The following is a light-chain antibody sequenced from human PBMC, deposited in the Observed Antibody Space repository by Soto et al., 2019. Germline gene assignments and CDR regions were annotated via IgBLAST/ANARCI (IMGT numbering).Light chain of an antibody. J-gene: IGLJ1*01. CDR1: SSDVGGLHS. CDR2: DVT. CDR3: CSYAGRHVLV. V-gene: IGLV2-11*01. Sequence: QSVLTQPRSVSGSPGQSVTISCTGPSSDVGGLHSVSWYQQRPGTAPKLMIFDVTKRPSGVPDRFSGSKSDNTASLTISGLHPEDEADYYCCSYAGRHVLVFGTGTKVTVL.